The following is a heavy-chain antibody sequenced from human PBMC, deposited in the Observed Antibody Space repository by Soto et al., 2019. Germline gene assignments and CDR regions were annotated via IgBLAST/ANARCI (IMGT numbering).Heavy chain of an antibody. Sequence: SLRLSCAASGFTFSSYAMHWVRQAPGKGLEWVAVISYDGSNKYYADSVKGRFTISRDNSKNTLYLQMNSLRAEDTAVYYCARTRIAVAGMYYYYYYGMDVWGQGTTVTVSS. V-gene: IGHV3-30-3*01. J-gene: IGHJ6*02. CDR3: ARTRIAVAGMYYYYYYGMDV. CDR1: GFTFSSYA. D-gene: IGHD6-19*01. CDR2: ISYDGSNK.